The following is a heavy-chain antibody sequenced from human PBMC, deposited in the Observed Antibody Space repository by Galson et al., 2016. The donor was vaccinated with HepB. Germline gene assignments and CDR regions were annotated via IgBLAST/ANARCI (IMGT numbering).Heavy chain of an antibody. Sequence: SLRLSCAASGLIFSNHAMHWVRQAPGQGPEWVAVTSHDGSNEYYADSVKGRFAFSRDNPKNALYLQMNSLTAGDTAVYYCAKGGPGIAVPADLRGQGILVTVSS. V-gene: IGHV3-30*18. D-gene: IGHD6-19*01. J-gene: IGHJ5*02. CDR3: AKGGPGIAVPADL. CDR2: TSHDGSNE. CDR1: GLIFSNHA.